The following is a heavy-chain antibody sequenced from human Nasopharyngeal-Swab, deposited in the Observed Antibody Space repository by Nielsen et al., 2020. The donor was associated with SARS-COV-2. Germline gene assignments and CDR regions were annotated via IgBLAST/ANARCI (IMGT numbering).Heavy chain of an antibody. CDR1: AFTFSSYS. CDR3: ARGYTNSAPRVDYYYMDV. J-gene: IGHJ6*03. D-gene: IGHD2-8*01. Sequence: GESLKISCAASAFTFSSYSMNWVRQAPGKGLEWVAYISDSSRATFYADSVEGRFTISRDNAKNSLTLHLNSLRAEDTAVYFCARGYTNSAPRVDYYYMDVWGKGTTVTVSS. V-gene: IGHV3-48*04. CDR2: ISDSSRAT.